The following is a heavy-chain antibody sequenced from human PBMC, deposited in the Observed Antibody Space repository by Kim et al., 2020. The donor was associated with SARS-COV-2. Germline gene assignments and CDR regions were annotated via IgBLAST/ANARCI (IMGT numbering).Heavy chain of an antibody. J-gene: IGHJ3*02. CDR1: GGSFSGYY. D-gene: IGHD3-22*01. CDR3: ARAYYYDSSGEHDAFDI. CDR2: INHSGST. Sequence: SETLSLTCAVYGGSFSGYYWSWIRQPPGKGLEWIGEINHSGSTNYNPSLKSRVTISVDTSKNQFSLKLSSVTAADTAVYYCARAYYYDSSGEHDAFDIWGQGTMVTVSS. V-gene: IGHV4-34*01.